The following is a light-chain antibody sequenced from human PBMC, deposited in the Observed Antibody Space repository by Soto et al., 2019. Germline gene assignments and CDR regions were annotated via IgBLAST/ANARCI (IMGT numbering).Light chain of an antibody. CDR3: SSYAGTNIVI. V-gene: IGLV2-8*01. CDR2: EVS. CDR1: SSDIGGYTY. Sequence: QSALTQPPSASGSPGQSVTISCTGTSSDIGGYTYVSWYQQHPGKAPKVMIYEVSKRPSGVPDRFSGSKSDNMASLTVSGLQAEDEADYYCSSYAGTNIVIFGGGTKLTVL. J-gene: IGLJ2*01.